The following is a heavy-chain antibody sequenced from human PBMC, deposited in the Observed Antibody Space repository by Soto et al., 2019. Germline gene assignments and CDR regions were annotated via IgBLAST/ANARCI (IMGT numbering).Heavy chain of an antibody. CDR1: GGSINSGDYY. D-gene: IGHD3-22*01. CDR3: ATVPTYYYDRSGYANAFDI. CDR2: IYYTGST. Sequence: QVQLQESGPGLVKPSQTLSLTCTVSGGSINSGDYYWSWIRQPPGKGLEWIGYIYYTGSTYHNPSLKSRINTSLDTSKNQFSLKLNSVTAADTAVYYCATVPTYYYDRSGYANAFDIWGQGTRVTVSS. J-gene: IGHJ3*02. V-gene: IGHV4-30-4*01.